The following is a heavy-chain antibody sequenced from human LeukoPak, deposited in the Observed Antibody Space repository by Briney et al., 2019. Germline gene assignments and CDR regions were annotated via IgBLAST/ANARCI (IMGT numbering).Heavy chain of an antibody. V-gene: IGHV4-38-2*01. CDR2: IYHSGST. J-gene: IGHJ4*02. D-gene: IGHD4-11*01. CDR1: GYSISSGYY. CDR3: ARGYSNYQNYFDY. Sequence: PETLSLTCAVSGYSISSGYYWGWIRQPPGKGLEWIGSIYHSGSTYYNPSLKSRVTISVDTSKNQFSLKLSSVTAADTAVYYCARGYSNYQNYFDYWGQGTLVTVSS.